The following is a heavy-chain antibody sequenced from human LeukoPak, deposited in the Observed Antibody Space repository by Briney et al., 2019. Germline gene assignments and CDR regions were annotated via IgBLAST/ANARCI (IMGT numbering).Heavy chain of an antibody. CDR2: IYTSGNT. CDR1: GFSSSSYY. D-gene: IGHD2-15*01. V-gene: IGHV4-4*07. CDR3: AIDLGTGGWYGMDY. Sequence: PSETLSLSCTVSGFSSSSYYWSWIRQPAGKGLEWTGRIYTSGNTNYNPSLKSPVTMSLNTSKNQFSLELSSVTAAGTAVYYCAIDLGTGGWYGMDYWGQGTLVTVSS. J-gene: IGHJ4*02.